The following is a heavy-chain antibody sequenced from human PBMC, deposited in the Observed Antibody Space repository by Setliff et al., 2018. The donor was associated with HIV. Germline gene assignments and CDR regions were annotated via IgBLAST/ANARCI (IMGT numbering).Heavy chain of an antibody. CDR2: IDSDGSDT. V-gene: IGHV3-74*01. D-gene: IGHD3-3*01. Sequence: PGGSLRLSCAASGLTFSNCWMHWVRQAPGKGLEWVSRIDSDGSDTNYADSVRCRFTISRDNAKNTVYLQLTSLRAEDTAVYYCARGPQYNFWGGYLGLWGQGTLVTVSS. J-gene: IGHJ4*02. CDR3: ARGPQYNFWGGYLGL. CDR1: GLTFSNCW.